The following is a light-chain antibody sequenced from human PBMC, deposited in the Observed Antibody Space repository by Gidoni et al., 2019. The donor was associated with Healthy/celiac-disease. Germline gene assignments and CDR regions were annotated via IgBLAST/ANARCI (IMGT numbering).Light chain of an antibody. V-gene: IGKV2-30*01. CDR2: KVS. J-gene: IGKJ2*01. CDR1: QRRGYSDGNTD. CDR3: MQGTHWYT. Sequence: DVVMPQSPLSLPVTLGQPAAISRRSSQRRGYSDGNTDLNWFQQRPGQSPRRLIYKVSNRDSGVPDRVSGSGSGTDFTLKISRVEAEDVGVYYCMQGTHWYTFGQGTKLEIK.